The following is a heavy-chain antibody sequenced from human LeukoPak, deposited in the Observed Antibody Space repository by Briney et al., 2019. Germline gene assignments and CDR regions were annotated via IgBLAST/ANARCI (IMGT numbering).Heavy chain of an antibody. CDR3: AKDLDDILTGYDY. V-gene: IGHV3-23*01. CDR1: RFTFSSYA. Sequence: GGSLRLSCAASRFTFSSYAMSWVRQAPGKGLEWVSAISGSGGSTYYADSVKGRFTISRDNSKNTLYLQMNSLRAEDTAVYYCAKDLDDILTGYDYWGQGTLVTVSS. CDR2: ISGSGGST. J-gene: IGHJ4*02. D-gene: IGHD3-9*01.